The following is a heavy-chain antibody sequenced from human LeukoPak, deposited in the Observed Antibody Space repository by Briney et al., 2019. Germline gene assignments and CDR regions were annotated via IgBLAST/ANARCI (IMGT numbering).Heavy chain of an antibody. Sequence: SETLSLTCTVSGYSISNNFYWAWIRQSPGKGLEWIVSINHSWSTYYNPSLKSRVTISVDTSKNQFSLKLTSVTAPDTAFYYXARAPGTTFDYWGQGNMVTVSS. CDR1: GYSISNNFY. V-gene: IGHV4-38-2*02. CDR3: ARAPGTTFDY. CDR2: INHSWST. D-gene: IGHD4-17*01. J-gene: IGHJ4*01.